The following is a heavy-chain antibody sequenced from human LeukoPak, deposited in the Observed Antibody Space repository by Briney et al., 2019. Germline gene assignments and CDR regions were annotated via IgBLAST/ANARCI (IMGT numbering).Heavy chain of an antibody. CDR3: ASMITFGGVIVTPEYYFDY. CDR2: IIPILGIA. CDR1: GGTFSSYA. V-gene: IGHV1-69*04. D-gene: IGHD3-16*02. Sequence: SVKVSCKASGGTFSSYAISWVRQAPGQGLEWMGRIIPILGIANYAQKLQGRVTITADKSTSTAYMELSSLRSEDTAVYYCASMITFGGVIVTPEYYFDYWGQGTLVTVS. J-gene: IGHJ4*02.